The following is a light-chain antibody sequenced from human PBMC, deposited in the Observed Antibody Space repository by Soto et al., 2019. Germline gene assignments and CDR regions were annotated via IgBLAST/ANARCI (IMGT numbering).Light chain of an antibody. J-gene: IGKJ1*01. CDR2: GAS. V-gene: IGKV3-20*01. CDR3: QQYGSWPRT. CDR1: QSVGSY. Sequence: DIVLTQSPGTLSLSPGERATLSCRASQSVGSYLAWYQQKTGKAPRLLIYGASSRATNIPDRFSGSGSGTDVSLIISRLEPEDVAVYYCQQYGSWPRTFGQGTKVEIK.